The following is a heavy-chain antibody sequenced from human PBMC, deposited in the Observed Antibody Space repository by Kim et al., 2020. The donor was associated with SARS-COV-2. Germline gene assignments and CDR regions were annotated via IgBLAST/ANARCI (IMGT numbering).Heavy chain of an antibody. J-gene: IGHJ4*02. CDR1: GFTLSSYA. Sequence: GGSLRLSCAASGFTLSSYAMNWVRQAPGKGLEWVSGFSGSGASTYYADSVKGRFTISRDNSKNTLYLQMNSLRAEDTAVYHCARGWGDSWGQGTLVTVSS. D-gene: IGHD3-16*01. CDR3: ARGWGDS. V-gene: IGHV3-23*01. CDR2: FSGSGAST.